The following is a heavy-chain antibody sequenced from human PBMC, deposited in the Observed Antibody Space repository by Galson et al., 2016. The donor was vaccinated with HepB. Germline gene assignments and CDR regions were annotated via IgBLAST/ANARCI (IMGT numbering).Heavy chain of an antibody. CDR3: ARGGRDGYNHFYYYGMDV. CDR2: IYLPGST. V-gene: IGHV4-30-2*01. Sequence: TLSLTCAVSGGSISSGGYSWSWIRQPPGKGLEWIGYIYLPGSTYYNPSLKNRVIISVDKSKNQFSLRLSSVTGADTAVYYCARGGRDGYNHFYYYGMDVWGQGTTVTVSS. CDR1: GGSISSGGYS. J-gene: IGHJ6*02. D-gene: IGHD5-24*01.